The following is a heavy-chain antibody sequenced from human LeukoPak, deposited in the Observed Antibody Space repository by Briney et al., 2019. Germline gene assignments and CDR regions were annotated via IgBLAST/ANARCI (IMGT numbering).Heavy chain of an antibody. D-gene: IGHD1-26*01. CDR2: ISPSGGST. V-gene: IGHV1-46*01. J-gene: IGHJ4*02. Sequence: ASVKVSCKASGYTFTSYYMHWVRQAPGQGLEWMGIISPSGGSTSYAQKFQGRVTMTRDTSTSTVYMELSSLRSEDTALYYCARESSVGATSVWGQGTLVTVSS. CDR3: ARESSVGATSV. CDR1: GYTFTSYY.